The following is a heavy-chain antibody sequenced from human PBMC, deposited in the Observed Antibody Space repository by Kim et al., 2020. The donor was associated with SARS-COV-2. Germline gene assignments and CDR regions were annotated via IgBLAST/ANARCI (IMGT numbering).Heavy chain of an antibody. J-gene: IGHJ4*02. CDR2: IRNKANSYST. V-gene: IGHV3-72*01. D-gene: IGHD3-16*01. CDR1: GFTFSDHF. CDR3: TRNRGGLGGY. Sequence: GVLRLSCAASGFTFSDHFMDWVRQAPGKGLEWVGRIRNKANSYSTEYAASVEGRFTISRDESKNSLYLQMNSLKTEDTAVYYCTRNRGGLGGYWGQGTLITVSS.